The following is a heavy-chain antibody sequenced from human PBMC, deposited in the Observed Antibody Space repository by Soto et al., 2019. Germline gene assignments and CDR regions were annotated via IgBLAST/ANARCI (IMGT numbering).Heavy chain of an antibody. J-gene: IGHJ3*02. D-gene: IGHD1-7*01. V-gene: IGHV3-11*05. CDR1: GFTFSDYY. Sequence: QVQLVESGGDLVKPGGSLRLSCGASGFTFSDYYMSWIRQAPGKGLEWVSYISTYSSYTNYADSVKGRFTISRDNARNSLYLQMNSLRAEDSAMYYCARGFLNYAGAFDIWGQGTMVTVSS. CDR3: ARGFLNYAGAFDI. CDR2: ISTYSSYT.